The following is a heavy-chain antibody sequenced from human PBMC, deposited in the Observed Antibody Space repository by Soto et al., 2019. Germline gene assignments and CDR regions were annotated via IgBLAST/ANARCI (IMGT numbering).Heavy chain of an antibody. CDR1: GFTFRNHA. J-gene: IGHJ6*02. CDR2: IAHDRSNA. Sequence: QVQLVESGGGVVQPGASLRLSCAASGFTFRNHAMHWVRQAPGKGLECLAVIAHDRSNAFYRDSVKGRFTVSRDNTTNTLYLYMNSLRSEDTGVYYCARGDREDILVVVGARPGEYGTDIWSQGTTVIVSS. CDR3: ARGDREDILVVVGARPGEYGTDI. D-gene: IGHD2-15*01. V-gene: IGHV3-30-3*01.